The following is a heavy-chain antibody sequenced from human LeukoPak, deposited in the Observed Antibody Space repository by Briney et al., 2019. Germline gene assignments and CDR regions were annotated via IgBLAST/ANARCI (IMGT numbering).Heavy chain of an antibody. CDR1: GFTFSSYA. V-gene: IGHV3-23*01. CDR3: AKDLSTNDFWSGYYYFDY. J-gene: IGHJ4*02. D-gene: IGHD3-3*01. CDR2: ISGSGGST. Sequence: PGGSLRLSCAASGFTFSSYAMSWVRQAPGKGLEWASAISGSGGSTYYADSVKGRFTISRDNSKNTLYLQMNSLRAEDTAVYYCAKDLSTNDFWSGYYYFDYWGQGTLVTVSS.